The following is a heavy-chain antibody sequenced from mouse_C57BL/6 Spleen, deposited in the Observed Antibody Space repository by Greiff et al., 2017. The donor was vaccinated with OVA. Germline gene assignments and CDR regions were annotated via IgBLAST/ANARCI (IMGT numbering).Heavy chain of an antibody. CDR2: ISDGGSYT. V-gene: IGHV5-4*01. Sequence: EVKLVESGGGLVKPGGSLKLSCAASGFTFSSYAMSWVRQTPEKRLEWVATISDGGSYTYYPDNVKGRFTISRDNAKNNLYLQRSHLKSEDTAMYYCARDREGAMDYGGQGTSVTVSS. D-gene: IGHD3-3*01. CDR3: ARDREGAMDY. CDR1: GFTFSSYA. J-gene: IGHJ4*01.